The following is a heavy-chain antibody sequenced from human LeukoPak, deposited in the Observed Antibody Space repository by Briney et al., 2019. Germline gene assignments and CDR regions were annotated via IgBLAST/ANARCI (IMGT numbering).Heavy chain of an antibody. V-gene: IGHV4-4*07. J-gene: IGHJ6*03. CDR2: VHSGWTT. Sequence: SSETLSLTCTVSGDSIINNYWTWIRQPAGKGLEWIGRVHSGWTTNEHPSFRSRVTMSVNTARNEVSLKLSSVTDADTGVYFCARGSPAGYSRGYEHYYYYMDVWGTGTTVTVSS. D-gene: IGHD5-12*01. CDR1: GDSIINNY. CDR3: ARGSPAGYSRGYEHYYYYMDV.